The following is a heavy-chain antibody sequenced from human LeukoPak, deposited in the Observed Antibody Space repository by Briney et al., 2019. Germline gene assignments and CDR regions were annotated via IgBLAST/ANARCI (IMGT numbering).Heavy chain of an antibody. Sequence: GGSLRLSCAASGFTVGSNYMSWVRQAPGKGLEWVSVIYSSGSTYYADSVKGRFTVSRDNSKNTLYLQMNSLRAEDTAVYYCARDAEVAGTDAFDIWGQGTMVTVSS. CDR1: GFTVGSNY. J-gene: IGHJ3*02. V-gene: IGHV3-53*01. D-gene: IGHD6-19*01. CDR3: ARDAEVAGTDAFDI. CDR2: IYSSGST.